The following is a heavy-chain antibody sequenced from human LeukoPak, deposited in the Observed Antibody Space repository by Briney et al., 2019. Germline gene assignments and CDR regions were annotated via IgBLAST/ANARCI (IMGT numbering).Heavy chain of an antibody. Sequence: SAALSLTCAVHGGSFIGYYWSWIRPPPGKGLEWIGEINHSGSTNYNPSLKSRVTISVDTSKNQFSLKLSSVTAADTAVYYCARGDIVVVPAAISRWFDPWGQGTLVTVSS. CDR1: GGSFIGYY. D-gene: IGHD2-2*01. CDR2: INHSGST. CDR3: ARGDIVVVPAAISRWFDP. V-gene: IGHV4-34*01. J-gene: IGHJ5*02.